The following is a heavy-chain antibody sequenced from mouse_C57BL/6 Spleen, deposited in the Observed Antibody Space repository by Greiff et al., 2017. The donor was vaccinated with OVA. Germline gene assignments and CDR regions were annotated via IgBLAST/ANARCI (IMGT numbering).Heavy chain of an antibody. CDR1: GYTFTSYG. CDR2: IYPRSGNT. J-gene: IGHJ4*01. D-gene: IGHD2-4*01. CDR3: ARSYDYDGALYAMDY. Sequence: VQLQQSGAELARPGASVKLSCKASGYTFTSYGISWVKQRTGQGLEWIGEIYPRSGNTYYNEKFKGKATLTADKSSSTAYMVLRSLTSEDSAVYFCARSYDYDGALYAMDYWGQGTSVTVSS. V-gene: IGHV1-81*01.